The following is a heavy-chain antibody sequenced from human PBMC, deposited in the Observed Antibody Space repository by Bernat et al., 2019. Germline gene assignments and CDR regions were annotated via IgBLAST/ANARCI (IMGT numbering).Heavy chain of an antibody. CDR1: GFSFDDYA. J-gene: IGHJ4*02. V-gene: IGHV3-9*01. Sequence: EVQLVESGGGLIQPGRSLRLSCAASGFSFDDYAMHWVRQAPGKGLEWVSGINWNSGNIGYADSVKGRFTISSDNAKNSLYLQMNSLRAEDTALYFCAKVVAGTFGAFDSWGQGTLVTVSS. D-gene: IGHD6-19*01. CDR2: INWNSGNI. CDR3: AKVVAGTFGAFDS.